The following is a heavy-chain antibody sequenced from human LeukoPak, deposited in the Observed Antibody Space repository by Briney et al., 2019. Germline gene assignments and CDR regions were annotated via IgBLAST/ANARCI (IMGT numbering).Heavy chain of an antibody. Sequence: PGGSLRLSCVASGFTFSRFELNWVRQAPGKGLEWVSYISSSGSTIYYADSVKGRFTISRDNAKNSLYLQMSSLRAEDTAVYYCAELGITMIGGVWGKGTTVTISS. D-gene: IGHD3-10*02. CDR1: GFTFSRFE. V-gene: IGHV3-48*03. CDR3: AELGITMIGGV. J-gene: IGHJ6*04. CDR2: ISSSGSTI.